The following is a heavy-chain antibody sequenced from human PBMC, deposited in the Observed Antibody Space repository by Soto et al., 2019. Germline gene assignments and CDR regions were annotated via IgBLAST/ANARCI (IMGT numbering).Heavy chain of an antibody. Sequence: SETLSLTCTVSGGSINTFYWSWVRQPAGKGLEWIGRIFSSGSTNFNPSLESRVAMSVGTSKNHFSLNLSSVTAADMAVYYCAREGSYSAYNFAHGIQLWSFDFWGQGALVTVSS. J-gene: IGHJ4*02. V-gene: IGHV4-4*07. CDR3: AREGSYSAYNFAHGIQLWSFDF. D-gene: IGHD5-12*01. CDR1: GGSINTFY. CDR2: IFSSGST.